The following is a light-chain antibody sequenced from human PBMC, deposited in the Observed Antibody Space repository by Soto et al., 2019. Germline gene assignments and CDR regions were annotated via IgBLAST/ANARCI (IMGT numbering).Light chain of an antibody. CDR2: GVS. CDR3: QQNGASPPFI. V-gene: IGKV3-20*01. CDR1: HNINNY. J-gene: IGKJ3*01. Sequence: EIVLTQSPGTLSLSPGERATLSCRASHNINNYLAWYQQKPGRAPRLLIYGVSTRATGIPERFSGSGSGTDFTLIISRRQPEDVVVYYCQQNGASPPFIFGPGTKVDIK.